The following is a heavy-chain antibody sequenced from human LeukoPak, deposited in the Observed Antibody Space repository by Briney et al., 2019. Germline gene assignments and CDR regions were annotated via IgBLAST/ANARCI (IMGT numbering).Heavy chain of an antibody. J-gene: IGHJ5*01. V-gene: IGHV4-30-4*01. Sequence: SETLSLTCTVSGGSISSGDYYWSWIRQPPGKGLEWIGYIYYSGSTYYNPSLKSRGTISPDTSKNQFSLKLSSVTAADTAVYYCARSTSKWNWFDSWGQGTLVTVSS. CDR3: ARSTSKWNWFDS. CDR1: GGSISSGDYY. CDR2: IYYSGST. D-gene: IGHD1-26*01.